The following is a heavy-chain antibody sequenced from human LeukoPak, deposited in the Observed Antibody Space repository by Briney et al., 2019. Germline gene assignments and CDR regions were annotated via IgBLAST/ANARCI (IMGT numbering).Heavy chain of an antibody. CDR1: VVTLKNDP. V-gene: IGHV3-33*08. D-gene: IGHD2-8*01. Sequence: PGGSLRLSCEASVVTLKNDPMRSDRQAPGKGLEWVAVIWYDGSNEYYADSVKGRFTISRDNSKTTLYLQMNSLRVEDTAVYYCARIHPVGMGIWGHRRMVTVSS. CDR2: IWYDGSNE. CDR3: ARIHPVGMGI. J-gene: IGHJ3*02.